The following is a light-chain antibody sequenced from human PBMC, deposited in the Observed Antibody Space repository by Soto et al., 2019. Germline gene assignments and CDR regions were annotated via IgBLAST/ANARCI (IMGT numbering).Light chain of an antibody. CDR2: AAS. CDR3: QQSYTTWT. Sequence: DIQMTQSPSSLSESVGERVTITCRASQSISTYLNWYQQKPGKAPKLLVYAASSLQSGVPSRFSGSGSGTDFTLTISSLQPEDFATYYCQQSYTTWTFGQGTKVDIK. CDR1: QSISTY. J-gene: IGKJ1*01. V-gene: IGKV1-39*01.